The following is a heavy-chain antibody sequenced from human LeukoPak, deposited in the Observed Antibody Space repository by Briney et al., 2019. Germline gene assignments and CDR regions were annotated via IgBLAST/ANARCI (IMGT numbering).Heavy chain of an antibody. J-gene: IGHJ6*02. D-gene: IGHD2-21*01. CDR1: GFTFSSYG. Sequence: GGSLRLSCAASGFTFSSYGIHWVRQAPGKGLEWVAVISYDGSNKYYGDSVKGRFTISRDNSKSTLYLRMDSLRAEDTAVYYCAKNYSPFANYYYGMDVWGQGTTVAVSS. CDR2: ISYDGSNK. V-gene: IGHV3-30*18. CDR3: AKNYSPFANYYYGMDV.